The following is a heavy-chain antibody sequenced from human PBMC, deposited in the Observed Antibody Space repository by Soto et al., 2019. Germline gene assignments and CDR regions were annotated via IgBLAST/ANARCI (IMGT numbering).Heavy chain of an antibody. CDR2: IYYSGST. V-gene: IGHV4-31*03. D-gene: IGHD6-13*01. J-gene: IGHJ5*02. CDR1: GGSISSGGYY. Sequence: QVQLQESGPGLVKPSQTRSLTCTVSGGSISSGGYYWSWIRQHPGKGLEWIGYIYYSGSTYYNPFLKSRVTISVDTSKNQFSLELRSVTAADTAVYYCARYKAAARPNWFDPWGQGTLVTVSS. CDR3: ARYKAAARPNWFDP.